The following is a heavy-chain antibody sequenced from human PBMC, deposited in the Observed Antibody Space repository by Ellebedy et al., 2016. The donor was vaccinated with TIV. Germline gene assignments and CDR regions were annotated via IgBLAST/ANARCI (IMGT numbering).Heavy chain of an antibody. CDR3: ARVLMVRGAGIPFDY. CDR1: GYTFTSYD. V-gene: IGHV1-46*01. D-gene: IGHD3-10*01. CDR2: INPSGGST. J-gene: IGHJ4*02. Sequence: ASVKVSXKASGYTFTSYDINWVRQAPGQGLEWMGIINPSGGSTSYAQKFQGRVTMTRDTSTSTVYMELSSLRSEDTAVYYCARVLMVRGAGIPFDYWGQGTLVTVSS.